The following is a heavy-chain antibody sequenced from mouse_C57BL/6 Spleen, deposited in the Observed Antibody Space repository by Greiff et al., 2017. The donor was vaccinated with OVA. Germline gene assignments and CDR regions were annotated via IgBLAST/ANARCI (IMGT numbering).Heavy chain of an antibody. J-gene: IGHJ4*01. V-gene: IGHV5-17*01. CDR3: ARELGLAMDY. CDR2: ISSGSSTI. Sequence: EVMLVESGGGLVKPGGSLKLSCAASGFTFSDYGMHWVRQAPEKGLEWVAYISSGSSTIYYADTVKGRFTISRDNAKHTLFLQMTSLRSEDTAMYYCARELGLAMDYWGQGTSVTVSS. CDR1: GFTFSDYG. D-gene: IGHD4-1*01.